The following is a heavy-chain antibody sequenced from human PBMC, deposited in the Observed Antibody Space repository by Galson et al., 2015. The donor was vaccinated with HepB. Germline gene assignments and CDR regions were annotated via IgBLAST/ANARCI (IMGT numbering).Heavy chain of an antibody. CDR3: STGSAWSQQSWFLFDY. D-gene: IGHD3-22*01. CDR1: GFGFSDAW. V-gene: IGHV3-15*01. J-gene: IGHJ4*01. CDR2: IKSKRDGAAA. Sequence: SLRLSCAASGFGFSDAWMSWVRQAPGKGLEWLGLIKSKRDGAAADYAAPVTGRFLISRDDSKDTLYLHMSTLRTEDTAVYYGSTGSAWSQQSWFLFDYWGHGTLVTVSS.